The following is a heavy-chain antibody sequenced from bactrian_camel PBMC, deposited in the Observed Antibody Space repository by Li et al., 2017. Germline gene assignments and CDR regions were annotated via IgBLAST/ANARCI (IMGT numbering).Heavy chain of an antibody. CDR1: GYTYNRNC. D-gene: IGHD1*01. J-gene: IGHJ6*01. CDR3: AADGYRAGNCVGVSDPADFRY. Sequence: HVQLVESGGGSVQAGGSLRLSCAASGYTYNRNCMAWFRQAPGKEREGVARIATGSGNTYYADPVKGRFTISQDNAKNTVYLQMNSLKPDDTAKFYCAADGYRAGNCVGVSDPADFRYWGQGTQVTVS. V-gene: IGHV3S1*01. CDR2: IATGSGNT.